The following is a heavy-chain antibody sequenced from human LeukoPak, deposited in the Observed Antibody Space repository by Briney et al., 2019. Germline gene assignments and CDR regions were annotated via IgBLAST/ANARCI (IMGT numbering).Heavy chain of an antibody. Sequence: SVKVSCKASGGTFSSYAISWVRQAPGQGLGWMGGIIPIFGTANYAQKFQGRVTITTDESTSTAYMELSSLRSEDTAVYYCARAELRTGFYYYYYMDVWGKGTTVTVSS. D-gene: IGHD1-26*01. J-gene: IGHJ6*03. V-gene: IGHV1-69*05. CDR3: ARAELRTGFYYYYYMDV. CDR1: GGTFSSYA. CDR2: IIPIFGTA.